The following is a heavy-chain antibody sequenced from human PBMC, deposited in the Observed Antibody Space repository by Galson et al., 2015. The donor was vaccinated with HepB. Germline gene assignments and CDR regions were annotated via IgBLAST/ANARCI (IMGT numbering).Heavy chain of an antibody. V-gene: IGHV3-23*01. CDR3: AKDVSSSSVWYFDL. J-gene: IGHJ2*01. Sequence: SLRLSCAASGFTFSSYAMSWVRQAPGKGLEWVSAFSGIGGSTYYADSVTGRFTISRDNSKNTLYLQMNSLRAEDTAVYYCAKDVSSSSVWYFDLWGRGTLVTVSS. CDR1: GFTFSSYA. CDR2: FSGIGGST. D-gene: IGHD6-6*01.